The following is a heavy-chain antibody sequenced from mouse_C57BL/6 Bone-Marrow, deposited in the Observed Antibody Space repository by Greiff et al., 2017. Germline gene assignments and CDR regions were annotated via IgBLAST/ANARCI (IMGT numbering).Heavy chain of an antibody. V-gene: IGHV7-3*01. J-gene: IGHJ4*01. D-gene: IGHD1-1*01. CDR1: GFTFTDYY. Sequence: EVKLVESGGGLVQPGGSLSLSCAASGFTFTDYYMSWVRQPPGKALEWLGFIRNKANGYTTAYSASVKGRFTISRDNSPSILYLQMNALRAEDSATYYCASPITVVPGYYAMDYWGQGTSVTVSS. CDR2: IRNKANGYTT. CDR3: ASPITVVPGYYAMDY.